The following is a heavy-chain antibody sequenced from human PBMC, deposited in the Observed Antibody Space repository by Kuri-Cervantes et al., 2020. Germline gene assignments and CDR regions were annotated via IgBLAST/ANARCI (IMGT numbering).Heavy chain of an antibody. Sequence: GSLRLSCTVSGGSISSSSYYWGWIRQPPGKGLEWIGSIYYSGSTYYNPSLKSRVTISVDTSKNQFSLKLSSVTAADTAVYYCARYSGYDLYYFDYWGQGTLVTVSS. D-gene: IGHD5-12*01. CDR2: IYYSGST. V-gene: IGHV4-39*07. CDR1: GGSISSSSYY. J-gene: IGHJ4*02. CDR3: ARYSGYDLYYFDY.